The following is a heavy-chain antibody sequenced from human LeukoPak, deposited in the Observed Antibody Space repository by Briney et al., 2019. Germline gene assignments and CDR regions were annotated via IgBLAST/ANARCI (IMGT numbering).Heavy chain of an antibody. CDR3: ARHYSLDWATDS. CDR2: IYYSGTT. CDR1: GGSFSGYY. J-gene: IGHJ4*02. V-gene: IGHV4-34*01. D-gene: IGHD3-9*01. Sequence: PSETLSLTCAVYGGSFSGYYWSWIRQPPGKGLEWIGSIYYSGTTYYNPSLKNRVTMSVDTSTNQFSLRLSSVTAADTAVFYCARHYSLDWATDSWGQGTLVTVSS.